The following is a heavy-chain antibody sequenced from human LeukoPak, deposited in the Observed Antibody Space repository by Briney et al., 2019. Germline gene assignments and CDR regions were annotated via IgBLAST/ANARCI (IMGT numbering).Heavy chain of an antibody. V-gene: IGHV1-18*01. CDR2: ISAYNGNT. CDR1: GYTFTSYG. D-gene: IGHD2-2*01. Sequence: ASVKVSCKASGYTFTSYGISWVRQAPGQGLEWMGWISAYNGNTNYAQKFQGRVTITADESTSTAYMELSSLRSEDTAAYYCARDVVRYCSSTSCSNGGFYYYYYMDVWGKGTTVTVSS. J-gene: IGHJ6*03. CDR3: ARDVVRYCSSTSCSNGGFYYYYYMDV.